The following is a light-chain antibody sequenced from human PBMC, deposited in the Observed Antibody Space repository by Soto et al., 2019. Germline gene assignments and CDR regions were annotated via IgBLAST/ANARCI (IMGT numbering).Light chain of an antibody. J-gene: IGLJ3*02. CDR1: SGHSTYP. CDR2: VNSDGSH. CDR3: QAWVSGIGV. Sequence: QPVLTQSPSASASLGASVKVTCTLSSGHSTYPIAWLQQQPEKGPRYLMKVNSDGSHNRGDGVPDRFSGSSSGAERYLAISSLQPEDEADYYCQAWVSGIGVFGGGTKVTVL. V-gene: IGLV4-69*01.